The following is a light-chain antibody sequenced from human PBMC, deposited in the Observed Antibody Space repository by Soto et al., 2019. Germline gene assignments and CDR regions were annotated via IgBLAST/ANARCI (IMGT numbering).Light chain of an antibody. CDR2: EAS. CDR1: QAISEH. V-gene: IGKV1-27*01. CDR3: QKYNRTPRT. Sequence: DFQMTQSPSPLYASVGDRVTITCRASQAISEHLAWYQHKPGKVPKLLIYEASTLQSGVPSRFSDGGSGTDLPLTISSLQPEDVATYYCQKYNRTPRTFGQGTKVELK. J-gene: IGKJ1*01.